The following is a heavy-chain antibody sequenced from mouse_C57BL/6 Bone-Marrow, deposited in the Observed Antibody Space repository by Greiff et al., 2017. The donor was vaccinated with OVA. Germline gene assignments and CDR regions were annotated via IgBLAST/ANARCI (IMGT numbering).Heavy chain of an antibody. J-gene: IGHJ2*01. Sequence: VQLQQSGAELVKPGASVKISCKASGYAFSSYWMNWVKQRPGQGLEWIGQIYPGDGDTNYNGKFKGKATLTADKSSSTAYMQLSSLTSEDSAVYFCARDYYGSSFPFDYWGQGTTLTVSS. CDR2: IYPGDGDT. CDR1: GYAFSSYW. V-gene: IGHV1-80*01. D-gene: IGHD1-1*01. CDR3: ARDYYGSSFPFDY.